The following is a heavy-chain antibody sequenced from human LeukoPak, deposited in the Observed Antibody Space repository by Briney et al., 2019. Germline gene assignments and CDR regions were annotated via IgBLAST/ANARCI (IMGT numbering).Heavy chain of an antibody. D-gene: IGHD2-2*01. CDR1: GYSFTSYW. CDR3: ARNPPPVEVPTDFLFDY. J-gene: IGHJ4*02. Sequence: GESLKISCKGSGYSFTSYWIGWVRQMPGKGLEWMGIIYPGDSDTRYSPSFQGQVSISADKSISTAYLQWSSLKASDTAMYYCARNPPPVEVPTDFLFDYWGQGTLVTVSS. V-gene: IGHV5-51*01. CDR2: IYPGDSDT.